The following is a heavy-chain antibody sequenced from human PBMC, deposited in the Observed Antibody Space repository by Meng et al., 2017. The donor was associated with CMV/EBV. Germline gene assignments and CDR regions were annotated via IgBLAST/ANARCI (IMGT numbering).Heavy chain of an antibody. CDR1: GFTFDDYG. CDR2: IKQDGSEK. D-gene: IGHD6-13*01. V-gene: IGHV3-7*01. CDR3: ARDGIAAAAAFDY. Sequence: GESLKISCAASGFTFDDYGMSWVLQAPGKGLEWVANIKQDGSEKYYVDSVKGRFTISRENAKSSLYLQMNSLRAEDTAVYYCARDGIAAAAAFDYWGQGTLVTVSS. J-gene: IGHJ4*02.